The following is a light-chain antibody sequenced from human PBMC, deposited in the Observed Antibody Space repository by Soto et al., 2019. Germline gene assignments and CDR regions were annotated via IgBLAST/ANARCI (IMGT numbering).Light chain of an antibody. CDR2: AAS. J-gene: IGKJ2*03. V-gene: IGKV1-39*01. CDR1: QSISTY. Sequence: DIQMTQSPSSLSASVRDRVTITCRASQSISTYLNWYQQKPGKAPKLLIYAASSLQSGVPSRFSGSRSGTEFTLTISSLQPEDFATYYCQQSYSTPYSFGQGTKLEIK. CDR3: QQSYSTPYS.